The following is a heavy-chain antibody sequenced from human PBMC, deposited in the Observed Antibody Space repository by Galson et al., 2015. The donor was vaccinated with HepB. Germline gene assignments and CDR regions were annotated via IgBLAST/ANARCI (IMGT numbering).Heavy chain of an antibody. Sequence: TLSLTCTVSGGSMRSYYWSWIRQTPGKGLEWIGYFHYSGNANYNPSLKSRVTISVDTSKNQFSLKLSSVTAADTAVYYCATYQQIPPKSYTFDYWGQGTLVTVSS. CDR1: GGSMRSYY. V-gene: IGHV4-59*08. J-gene: IGHJ4*02. CDR2: FHYSGNA. D-gene: IGHD2-2*01. CDR3: ATYQQIPPKSYTFDY.